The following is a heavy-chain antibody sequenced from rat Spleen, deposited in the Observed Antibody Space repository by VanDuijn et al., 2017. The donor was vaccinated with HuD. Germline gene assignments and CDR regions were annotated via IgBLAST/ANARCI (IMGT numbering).Heavy chain of an antibody. CDR3: ARHLVYGGSLFYFDY. CDR1: GFTFYNYW. D-gene: IGHD1-11*01. V-gene: IGHV5-31*01. Sequence: EVQLVESGGGLVQPGRSLKLSCVASGFTFYNYWMTWIRQAPGKGLEWVASITSSGTGAYYVDSVKGRFTISRDNAKSTLYLQVDSLRSEDTATYYCARHLVYGGSLFYFDYWGQGVMVTVSS. CDR2: ITSSGTGA. J-gene: IGHJ2*01.